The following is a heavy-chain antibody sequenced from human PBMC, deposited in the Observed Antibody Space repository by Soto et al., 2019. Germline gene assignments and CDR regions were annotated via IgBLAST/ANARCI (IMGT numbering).Heavy chain of an antibody. Sequence: GGSLRLSCAASGFTFSSYGMHWVRQAPGKGLEWVAVISYDGSNKYYADSMKGRFTISRDNSKNTLYLQMNSLRAEDTAVYYCAKDDNWRDDPQEQWPVFDYWGQGTLVTVSS. CDR1: GFTFSSYG. CDR3: AKDDNWRDDPQEQWPVFDY. D-gene: IGHD6-19*01. CDR2: ISYDGSNK. J-gene: IGHJ4*02. V-gene: IGHV3-30*18.